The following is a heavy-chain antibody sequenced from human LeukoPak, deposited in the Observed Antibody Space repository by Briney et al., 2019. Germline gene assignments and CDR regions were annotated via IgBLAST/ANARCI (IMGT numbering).Heavy chain of an antibody. D-gene: IGHD4/OR15-4a*01. Sequence: GGSLRLSCAASGFTFSSYGMHWVRQAPGKGLEWVAVISYDGSNKYYADSVKGRFTISRDNSKNTLYLQMNSLRAEDTAVYYCARALDYLLTPDYWGQGTLVTVSS. V-gene: IGHV3-30*03. CDR1: GFTFSSYG. J-gene: IGHJ4*02. CDR2: ISYDGSNK. CDR3: ARALDYLLTPDY.